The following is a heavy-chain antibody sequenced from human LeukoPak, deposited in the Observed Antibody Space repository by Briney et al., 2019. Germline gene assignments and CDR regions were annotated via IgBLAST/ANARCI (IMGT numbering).Heavy chain of an antibody. Sequence: PGGSLRLSCAASGFTFSSYSMNWVRQAPGKGLEWVSYISSSSSTIYYADSVKGRFTISRDNAKNSLYLQMNSLRAEDTAVYYCARETRLGIFDYWGQGTLVTVSS. CDR3: ARETRLGIFDY. CDR2: ISSSSSTI. D-gene: IGHD7-27*01. J-gene: IGHJ4*02. CDR1: GFTFSSYS. V-gene: IGHV3-48*04.